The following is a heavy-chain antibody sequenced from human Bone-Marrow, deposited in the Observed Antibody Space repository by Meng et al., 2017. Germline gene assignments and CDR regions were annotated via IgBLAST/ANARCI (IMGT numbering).Heavy chain of an antibody. CDR1: GFTFSSYA. J-gene: IGHJ4*03. V-gene: IGHV3-23*01. Sequence: GESLKISCAASGFTFSSYAMSWVRQAPGKGLEWVSAISGSGGSTYYADSVKGRFTISRDNSKNTLYLQMNSLRAEDTAVYYCARGSPPSPIYFDYWVQGTMVTVSS. CDR3: ARGSPPSPIYFDY. CDR2: ISGSGGST. D-gene: IGHD2-15*01.